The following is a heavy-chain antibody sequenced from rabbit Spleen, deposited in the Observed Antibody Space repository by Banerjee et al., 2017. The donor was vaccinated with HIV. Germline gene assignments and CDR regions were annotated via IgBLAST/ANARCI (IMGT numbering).Heavy chain of an antibody. J-gene: IGHJ4*01. CDR3: ARDLVAVIGWNFSL. CDR2: IYTGSDST. Sequence: QEQLEESGGGLVKPEGSLTLTCTASGFDLSSYYYMCWVRQAPGKGLEWIACIYTGSDSTYYASWAKGRFIMSRTSSTKVTLQMTSLTAADTATYFCARDLVAVIGWNFSLWGPGTLVTVS. CDR1: GFDLSSYYY. D-gene: IGHD1-1*01. V-gene: IGHV1S45*01.